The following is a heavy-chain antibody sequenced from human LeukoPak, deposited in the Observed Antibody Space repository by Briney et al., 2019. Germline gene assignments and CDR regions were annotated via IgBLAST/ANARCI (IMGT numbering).Heavy chain of an antibody. J-gene: IGHJ4*02. CDR2: TKPDGSAE. CDR1: GFTFRNYW. V-gene: IGHV3-7*01. D-gene: IGHD2-15*01. Sequence: PGGSLRLSCAASGFTFRNYWMGWVRQARGKGLEWVANTKPDGSAEYYADSVRGRFTASRDNANNLLYLQMNRLRAEDTAVYYCARDGGLHTNFDYWGQGTLLTVSS. CDR3: ARDGGLHTNFDY.